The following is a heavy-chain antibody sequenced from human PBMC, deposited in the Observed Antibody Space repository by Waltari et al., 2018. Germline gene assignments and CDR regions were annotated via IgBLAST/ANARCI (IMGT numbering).Heavy chain of an antibody. V-gene: IGHV1-18*01. CDR2: ISGNNGHT. J-gene: IGHJ6*03. Sequence: QVQLVQSGAEVKKPGASVKVSCKASGYTLSDYGISWVRQAPGQGLEWMGWISGNNGHTNHAQKFQGRLIMTEDTSATTVYMELTYLTSDDTAVYYCARDRFMSENYDFWRGPYYLDVWGKGTTVAVSS. D-gene: IGHD3-3*01. CDR1: GYTLSDYG. CDR3: ARDRFMSENYDFWRGPYYLDV.